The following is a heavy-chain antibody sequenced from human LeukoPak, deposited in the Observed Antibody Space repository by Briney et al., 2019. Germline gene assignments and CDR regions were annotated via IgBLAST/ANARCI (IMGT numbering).Heavy chain of an antibody. J-gene: IGHJ1*01. V-gene: IGHV1-18*01. Sequence: ASVKVSCRASGYTFTSYGISWVRQAPGQGLEWMGWISAYNGNTNYSQKVQGRVTMTTDTSTSTAYMELRSLRSDDTALYYCARDSAAGPEYFQHWGQGTLVTVSS. CDR2: ISAYNGNT. D-gene: IGHD6-13*01. CDR3: ARDSAAGPEYFQH. CDR1: GYTFTSYG.